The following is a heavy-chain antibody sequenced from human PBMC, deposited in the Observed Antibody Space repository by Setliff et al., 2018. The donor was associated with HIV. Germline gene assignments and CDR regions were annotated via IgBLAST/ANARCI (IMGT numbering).Heavy chain of an antibody. J-gene: IGHJ4*02. CDR3: ARDHLSGHDY. CDR2: IIPIFGTA. V-gene: IGHV1-69*05. D-gene: IGHD3-10*01. CDR1: GYTFTSYG. Sequence: SVKVSCKASGYTFTSYGISWVRQAPGQGLEWMGGIIPIFGTANYAQKFQGRVTITTDESTSTAYMELSSLRSEDTAVYYCARDHLSGHDYWGQGTLVTVSS.